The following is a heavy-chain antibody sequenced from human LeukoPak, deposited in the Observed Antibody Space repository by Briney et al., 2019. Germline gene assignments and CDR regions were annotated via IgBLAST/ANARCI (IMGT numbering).Heavy chain of an antibody. V-gene: IGHV1-18*01. J-gene: IGHJ3*02. D-gene: IGHD5-18*01. CDR1: GYTFTSYG. CDR3: ARVYTAMDTDAFDI. CDR2: ISAYNGNT. Sequence: GASVKVSCKASGYTFTSYGISWVRQAPGQGLEWMGWISAYNGNTNYAQKLQGRVTMTTDTSTSTAYMELRSLRSDDTAVYYCARVYTAMDTDAFDIWGQGTMVTVSS.